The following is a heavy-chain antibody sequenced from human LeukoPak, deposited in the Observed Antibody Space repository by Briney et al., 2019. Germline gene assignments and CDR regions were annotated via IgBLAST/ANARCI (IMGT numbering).Heavy chain of an antibody. CDR3: ARVQGGYSYGFYFDY. CDR2: IYPSGTT. CDR1: GGSLSSYY. Sequence: SETLSLTCSVSGGSLSSYYWSWIRQSAGKGLEWIGRIYPSGTTNYNPSLKSRVTISVDTSKNQFSLKLSSVTAADTAVYYCARVQGGYSYGFYFDYWGQGTLVTVSS. J-gene: IGHJ4*02. D-gene: IGHD5-18*01. V-gene: IGHV4-4*07.